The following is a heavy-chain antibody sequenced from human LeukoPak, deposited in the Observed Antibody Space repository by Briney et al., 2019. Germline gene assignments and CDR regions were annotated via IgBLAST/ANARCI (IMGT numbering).Heavy chain of an antibody. J-gene: IGHJ4*02. CDR1: GFTFSSHT. Sequence: PGGSLRLSCAASGFTFSSHTMSWVRQAPGKGLEWVSGISGSGVNTYYANSVKGRFTISRDKFMNTLYLQMNSLRAEDTAVYYCAKDWSSGWDYWGQGTLVTVSS. CDR2: ISGSGVNT. CDR3: AKDWSSGWDY. D-gene: IGHD6-19*01. V-gene: IGHV3-23*01.